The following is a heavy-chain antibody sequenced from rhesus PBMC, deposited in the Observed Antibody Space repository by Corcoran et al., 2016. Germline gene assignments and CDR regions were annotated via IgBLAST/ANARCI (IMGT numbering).Heavy chain of an antibody. CDR2: IYGSGGST. D-gene: IGHD3-28*01. V-gene: IGHV4-160*01. Sequence: QVQLQESGPGLVKPSETLSLTCAVSGGSISSNYWSWISQAPGKGLEWIGRIYGSGGSTNYNPSLKNRVTISKDTSKNQFSLKLSSVTAADTAVYYCARRSYGSGYYRGSLDVWGRGVLVTVSS. J-gene: IGHJ5-2*02. CDR3: ARRSYGSGYYRGSLDV. CDR1: GGSISSNY.